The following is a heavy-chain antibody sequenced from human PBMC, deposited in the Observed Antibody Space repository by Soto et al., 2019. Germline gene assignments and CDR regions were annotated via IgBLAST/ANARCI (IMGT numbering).Heavy chain of an antibody. J-gene: IGHJ4*02. CDR3: AGGQYYFDY. CDR1: GFPFSSYG. V-gene: IGHV3-30*03. Sequence: QVQLVESGGGVVQPGRSLRLSCAASGFPFSSYGMNWVRQAPGKGLDWVALISYDGTNQYYADSVKGRFTVSRDNSKNTLYLQMSSLRAEDTAVYYCAGGQYYFDYCGQGTLVSVSS. CDR2: ISYDGTNQ. D-gene: IGHD2-15*01.